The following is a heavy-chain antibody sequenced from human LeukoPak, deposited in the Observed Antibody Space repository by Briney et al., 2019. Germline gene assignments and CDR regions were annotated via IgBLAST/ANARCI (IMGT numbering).Heavy chain of an antibody. V-gene: IGHV3-23*01. CDR3: AKEPKGYHYFDY. CDR2: ISGSGGST. CDR1: GFTFSSYG. J-gene: IGHJ4*02. Sequence: GGSLRLSCAASGFTFSSYGMNWVRQAPGKGLEWVSAISGSGGSTYYADSVKGRFTISRDNSKNTLYLQMNSLRAEDTAVYYCAKEPKGYHYFDYWGQGTLVTVSS. D-gene: IGHD6-13*01.